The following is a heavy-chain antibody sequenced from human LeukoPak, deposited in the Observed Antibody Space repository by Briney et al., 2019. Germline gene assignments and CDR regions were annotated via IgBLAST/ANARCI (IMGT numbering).Heavy chain of an antibody. J-gene: IGHJ4*02. Sequence: GGSLRLSCAASGFTFSSYSMNWVRQAPGKGLEWVSSISSSSSYIYYADSVKGRFTISRDNAKNSLYLQMNSLRAEDTAVYYCARETYYYGSGSFLYEYWGQGTLVTVSS. V-gene: IGHV3-21*01. CDR1: GFTFSSYS. CDR2: ISSSSSYI. CDR3: ARETYYYGSGSFLYEY. D-gene: IGHD3-10*01.